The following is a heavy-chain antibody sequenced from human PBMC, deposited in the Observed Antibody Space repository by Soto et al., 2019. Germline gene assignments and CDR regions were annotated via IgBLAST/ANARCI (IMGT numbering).Heavy chain of an antibody. V-gene: IGHV1-18*01. CDR1: GYGFTTYG. Sequence: QVHLVQSGAEVKKPGASVKVSCKGSGYGFTTYGITWVRQAPGQGLEWMAWISAHNGNTNYAQKLQGRVTVTRDTSTSTAYMELRSLCSGAAAVYYGARGRYGDYWGQGALVTVSS. D-gene: IGHD1-26*01. CDR3: ARGRYGDY. J-gene: IGHJ4*02. CDR2: ISAHNGNT.